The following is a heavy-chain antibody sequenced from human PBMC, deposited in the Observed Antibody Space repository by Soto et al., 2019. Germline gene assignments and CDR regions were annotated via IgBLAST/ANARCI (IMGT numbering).Heavy chain of an antibody. CDR1: GGSISSGGYY. V-gene: IGHV4-39*07. J-gene: IGHJ4*02. D-gene: IGHD5-18*01. Sequence: SETLSLTCTVSGGSISSGGYYWSWIRQPPGKGLEWIGEINHSGSTNYNPSLKSRVTISVDTSKNQFSLKLSSVTAADTAVYYCARAVRGYGYGYVGYWGQGTLVTVSS. CDR2: INHSGST. CDR3: ARAVRGYGYGYVGY.